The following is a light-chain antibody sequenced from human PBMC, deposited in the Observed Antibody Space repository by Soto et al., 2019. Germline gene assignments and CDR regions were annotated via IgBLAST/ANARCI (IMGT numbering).Light chain of an antibody. J-gene: IGKJ1*01. Sequence: EIVMTQSPVTLSLSPGERATLSCRASQSVSSYLAWFQQRPRQAPRLLIYGASTRATGIPARFSGSGSGTEFILTISNLQSEDFAVYYCQQYNNWPLWTFGQGTKVEI. V-gene: IGKV3-15*01. CDR2: GAS. CDR3: QQYNNWPLWT. CDR1: QSVSSY.